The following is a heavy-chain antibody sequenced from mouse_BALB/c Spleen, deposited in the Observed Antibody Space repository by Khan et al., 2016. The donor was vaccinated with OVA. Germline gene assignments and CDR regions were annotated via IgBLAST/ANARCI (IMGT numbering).Heavy chain of an antibody. Sequence: VQLQQSGTVLARPGASVKMSCKASGYSFTNYLIHWVKQRPGQGLEWIGDIFPGNSDTNYNQNFKDKAKLTADTSASAAFMELSRLRNEAAAVEYCTRGGYSSFAFWGQGTLVTVSA. CDR2: IFPGNSDT. J-gene: IGHJ3*01. CDR1: GYSFTNYL. D-gene: IGHD1-3*01. V-gene: IGHV1-5*01. CDR3: TRGGYSSFAF.